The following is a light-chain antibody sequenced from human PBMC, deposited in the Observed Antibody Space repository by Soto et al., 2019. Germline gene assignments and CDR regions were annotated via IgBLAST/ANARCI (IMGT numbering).Light chain of an antibody. CDR2: GVS. V-gene: IGLV2-14*01. CDR3: SSFSSSSTRYL. CDR1: SSDVGAYNY. Sequence: QSVLAQPASVSMSPGQSITMSCTGTSSDVGAYNYVSWYQQHPGEAPKLMIFGVSNRPSGVSNRFSGSKSGNTASLTISGLQAEDEADYYCSSFSSSSTRYLLGTGTKVTVL. J-gene: IGLJ1*01.